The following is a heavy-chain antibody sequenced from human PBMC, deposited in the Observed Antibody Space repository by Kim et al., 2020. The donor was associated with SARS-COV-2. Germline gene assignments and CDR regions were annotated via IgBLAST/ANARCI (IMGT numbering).Heavy chain of an antibody. CDR3: TTDCAFGVSLRY. D-gene: IGHD3-10*01. J-gene: IGHJ4*02. V-gene: IGHV3-15*01. Sequence: DYAAPVKGRFTISRDDSKNTLYLQMNSLKTEDTAVYYCTTDCAFGVSLRYWGQGTLVTVSS.